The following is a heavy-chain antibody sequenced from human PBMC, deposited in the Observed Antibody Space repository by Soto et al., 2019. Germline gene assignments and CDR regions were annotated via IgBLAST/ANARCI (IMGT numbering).Heavy chain of an antibody. D-gene: IGHD3-3*01. CDR3: ARAISYYDFWSGYTASWFDH. CDR1: GFTFSSYD. Sequence: GGSLRLSCAASGFTFSSYDMHWVRQATGKGLEWVSAIGTAGDTYYPGSVKGRFTISRENAKNSLYLQMNSLRAGDTAVYYCARAISYYDFWSGYTASWFDHWGQGTLVTVSS. CDR2: IGTAGDT. V-gene: IGHV3-13*01. J-gene: IGHJ5*02.